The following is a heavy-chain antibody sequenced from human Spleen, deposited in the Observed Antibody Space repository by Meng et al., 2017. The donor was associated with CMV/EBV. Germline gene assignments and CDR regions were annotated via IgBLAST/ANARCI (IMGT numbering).Heavy chain of an antibody. CDR3: AKSRRGSTFNWGHFDY. J-gene: IGHJ4*02. CDR2: IGSSSSYI. V-gene: IGHV3-21*01. D-gene: IGHD7-27*01. Sequence: GFTVSSYSMSWVRQAPGKGLERVSSIGSSSSYIYYADSVKSRFTISRDKAKHSLYLQMNSLRAEDTAVYYCAKSRRGSTFNWGHFDYWGQGTLVTVSS. CDR1: GFTVSSYS.